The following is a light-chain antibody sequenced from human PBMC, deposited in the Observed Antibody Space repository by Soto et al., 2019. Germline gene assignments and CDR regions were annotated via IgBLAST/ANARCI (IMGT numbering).Light chain of an antibody. CDR3: QQYGSSGT. V-gene: IGKV1-8*01. Sequence: AIRMTQSPSSFSASTGDRVTISCRASQDIGTSLAWYQQKPGKAPKLLISGASTLQIGVPSRFSGSGSGTDFTLTINSLQSEDFAVYYCQQYGSSGTFGQGTKVEIK. CDR1: QDIGTS. CDR2: GAS. J-gene: IGKJ1*01.